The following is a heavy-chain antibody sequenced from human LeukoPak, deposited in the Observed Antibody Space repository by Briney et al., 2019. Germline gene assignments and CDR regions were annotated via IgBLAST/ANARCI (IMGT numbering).Heavy chain of an antibody. CDR1: GFTFSSYA. Sequence: GGSLRLSCAASGFTFSSYAMHWVRQAPGKGLEWVAVISYDGSNKYYADSVKGRFTISRDNSKNTLYLQMNSLRAEDTAVYYCARARAAAAPLDYWGQGTLVTVSS. D-gene: IGHD6-13*01. J-gene: IGHJ4*02. CDR2: ISYDGSNK. V-gene: IGHV3-30-3*01. CDR3: ARARAAAAPLDY.